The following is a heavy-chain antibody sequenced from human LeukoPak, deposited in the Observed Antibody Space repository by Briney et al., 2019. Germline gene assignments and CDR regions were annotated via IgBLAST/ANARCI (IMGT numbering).Heavy chain of an antibody. Sequence: GGSLRLSCAASGFTFSSYAMHWVRQAPGKGLEWVAVISYDGSNKYYADSVKGRFTISRDNSKNTLYLQMNSLRAEDTAVYYCAREFTFGGVIVSVFSNQYYFDYWGQGTLVTVSS. CDR1: GFTFSSYA. CDR3: AREFTFGGVIVSVFSNQYYFDY. CDR2: ISYDGSNK. V-gene: IGHV3-30*04. J-gene: IGHJ4*02. D-gene: IGHD3-16*02.